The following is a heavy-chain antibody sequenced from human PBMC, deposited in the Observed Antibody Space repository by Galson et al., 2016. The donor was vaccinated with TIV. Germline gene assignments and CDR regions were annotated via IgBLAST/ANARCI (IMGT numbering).Heavy chain of an antibody. CDR1: GGTFRNYA. D-gene: IGHD6-6*01. Sequence: SVKVSCKASGGTFRNYAIIWVRRAPGQGLEWMGGIIPLAATTNYAQKFQGRVTITADESKSTAYMELRSLRSDDTAVYYCTRDRSIAAPRDMDVWGQGTAVTVSS. CDR2: IIPLAATT. J-gene: IGHJ6*02. V-gene: IGHV1-69*13. CDR3: TRDRSIAAPRDMDV.